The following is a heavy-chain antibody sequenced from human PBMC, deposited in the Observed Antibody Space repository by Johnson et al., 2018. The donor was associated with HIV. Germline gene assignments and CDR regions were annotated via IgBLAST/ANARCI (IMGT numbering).Heavy chain of an antibody. D-gene: IGHD4-11*01. CDR3: STDVTDTVTTYYNAFDV. CDR1: GFTFSNAW. J-gene: IGHJ3*01. CDR2: IRSKTDGGTT. Sequence: VQLVESGGGLVQPGGSLRVSCAASGFTFSNAWMNWVRQAPGKGLEWVGRIRSKTDGGTTEYAAPVKGRFTISRDDSKNTLYLQMNSLKTEDTAVYYCSTDVTDTVTTYYNAFDVWSQGTMVTVSS. V-gene: IGHV3-15*01.